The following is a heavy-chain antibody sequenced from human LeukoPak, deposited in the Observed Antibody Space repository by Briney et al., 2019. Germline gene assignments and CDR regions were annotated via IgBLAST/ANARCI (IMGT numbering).Heavy chain of an antibody. D-gene: IGHD1-26*01. V-gene: IGHV3-21*01. CDR1: TFTFSSYN. J-gene: IGHJ4*02. CDR3: ARDRGSYRPIDY. CDR2: ISSSGTYI. Sequence: GGSLRLSCAASTFTFSSYNMNWVRQAPGKGLEWVSSISSSGTYIYYRDSVKGRFTISRDNAENSVYLQMNSLRVEDTAIYYCARDRGSYRPIDYWGQGTLVTVSS.